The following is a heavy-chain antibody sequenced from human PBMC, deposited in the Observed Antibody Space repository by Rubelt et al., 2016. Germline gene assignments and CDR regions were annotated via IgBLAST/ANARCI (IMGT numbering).Heavy chain of an antibody. Sequence: QVTLRESGPALVKPTQTLTLTCTFSGFSLSTSGMCVSWIRQPPGKALEWLARIDWDDDKYYSTSLKTRLTISKDTSKKPVVLTMTNMDPVDTATYYCARILLPDYYDSSGGMDVWGQGTTVTVSS. CDR3: ARILLPDYYDSSGGMDV. D-gene: IGHD3-22*01. CDR2: IDWDDDK. J-gene: IGHJ6*02. CDR1: GFSLSTSGMC. V-gene: IGHV2-70*15.